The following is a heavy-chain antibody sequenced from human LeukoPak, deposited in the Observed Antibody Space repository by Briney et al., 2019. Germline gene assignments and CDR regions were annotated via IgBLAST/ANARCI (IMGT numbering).Heavy chain of an antibody. Sequence: PSETLSLTCTVSGGSISSSSYYWGWIRQPPGTGLEWIVSIYYSGSTYYNPSLKSRVTISVDTSKNQFSLKLSSVTAADTAVYYCARHGYETPGVVDYWGQGTLVTVSS. CDR2: IYYSGST. J-gene: IGHJ4*02. CDR3: ARHGYETPGVVDY. CDR1: GGSISSSSYY. D-gene: IGHD5-12*01. V-gene: IGHV4-39*01.